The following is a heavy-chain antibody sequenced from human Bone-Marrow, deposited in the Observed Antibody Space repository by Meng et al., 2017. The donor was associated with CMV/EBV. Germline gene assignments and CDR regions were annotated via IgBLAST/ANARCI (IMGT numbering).Heavy chain of an antibody. CDR1: GLTFSSYG. J-gene: IGHJ4*02. Sequence: GESLKISCAASGLTFSSYGMHWVRQAPGKGLEWVAFIRYDGSNKYYADSVKGRFTISRDNSKNTLYLQMNSLRAEDTAVYYCARDHLAPDYDILTGSFDYWGQGTLVTVSS. V-gene: IGHV3-30*02. CDR2: IRYDGSNK. D-gene: IGHD3-9*01. CDR3: ARDHLAPDYDILTGSFDY.